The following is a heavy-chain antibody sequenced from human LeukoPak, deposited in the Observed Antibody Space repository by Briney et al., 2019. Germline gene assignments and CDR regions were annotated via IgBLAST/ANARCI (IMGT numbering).Heavy chain of an antibody. CDR3: ARTQVGVVDY. V-gene: IGHV4-30-4*07. CDR1: GDSINSGGYS. J-gene: IGHJ4*02. CDR2: IYSSGSA. D-gene: IGHD3-10*01. Sequence: PSQTLSLTCAVSGDSINSGGYSWSWIRQPPGKRLEYIGYIYSSGSAYYNPSLRNRVTMSVDTSKNQFSLRLTSVTAADTAVYYCARTQVGVVDYWGQGTLVTVSS.